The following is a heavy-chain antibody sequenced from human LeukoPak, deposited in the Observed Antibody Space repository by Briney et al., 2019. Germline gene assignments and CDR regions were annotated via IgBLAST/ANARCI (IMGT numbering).Heavy chain of an antibody. D-gene: IGHD3-10*01. J-gene: IGHJ4*02. V-gene: IGHV2-5*01. CDR2: TYWNNDK. CDR1: GFSLRTTGVA. CDR3: AHKGRGSGSYTM. Sequence: SGPTLVNPTQTLTLTCTFSGFSLRTTGVAVGWIRQPPGKALQWLAVTYWNNDKNYSPSLKSRLTITKDTSKNQVVLIMTNMDPVDTATYYCAHKGRGSGSYTMWGQGTLVTVSS.